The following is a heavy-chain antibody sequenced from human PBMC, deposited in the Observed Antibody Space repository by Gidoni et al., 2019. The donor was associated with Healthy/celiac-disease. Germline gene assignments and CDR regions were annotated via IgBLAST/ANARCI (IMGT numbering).Heavy chain of an antibody. J-gene: IGHJ5*02. CDR1: GGSISSSSYY. Sequence: QLQLQESGPGLVKPSETLSVTCTVSGGSISSSSYYLGLIRQPPGKGLEWIGSIYYSGTTYYNPSLKSRVTISVDTSKNQFSLKLSSVTAADTAVYYCARGIDGGWNYWGSDYGWFDPWGQGTLVTVSS. V-gene: IGHV4-39*01. CDR3: ARGIDGGWNYWGSDYGWFDP. D-gene: IGHD1-7*01. CDR2: IYYSGTT.